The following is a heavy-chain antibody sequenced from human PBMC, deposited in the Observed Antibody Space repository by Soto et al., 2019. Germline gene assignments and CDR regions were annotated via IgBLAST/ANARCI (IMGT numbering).Heavy chain of an antibody. V-gene: IGHV4-59*01. CDR3: ARDSGGDFWSGTGYYGMDV. D-gene: IGHD3-3*01. CDR2: IYYSGST. Sequence: SEALSLTCTVSGGSISSYYWSWIRQPPGKGLEWIGYIYYSGSTNYNPSLKSRVTISVDTSKNQFSLKLSSVTAADTAVYYCARDSGGDFWSGTGYYGMDVWGQGTTVTVSS. J-gene: IGHJ6*02. CDR1: GGSISSYY.